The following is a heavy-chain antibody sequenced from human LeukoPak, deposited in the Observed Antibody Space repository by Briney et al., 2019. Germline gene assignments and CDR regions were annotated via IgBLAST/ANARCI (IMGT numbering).Heavy chain of an antibody. CDR3: ARDNGSYSIDY. V-gene: IGHV3-64*01. CDR1: GFTFSSYA. D-gene: IGHD1-26*01. CDR2: ISSNGGST. Sequence: GGSLRLSCAASGFTFSSYAMHWVRQAPGKGLEYVSAISSNGGSTYYANSVQGRFTISRDNSKNTLYLQMGSLRAEDMAVYYCARDNGSYSIDYWGQGTLVTVSS. J-gene: IGHJ4*02.